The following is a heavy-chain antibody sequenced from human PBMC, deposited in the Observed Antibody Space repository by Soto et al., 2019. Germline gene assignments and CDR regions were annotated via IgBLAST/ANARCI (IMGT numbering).Heavy chain of an antibody. CDR1: GGTFSSYT. D-gene: IGHD3-3*01. Sequence: SVKVSCKASGGTFSSYTISWVRQAPGQGLEWMGRIIPILGIANYAQKFQGRVTITADKSTSTAYMELSSLRSEDTAVYYCASPKALRFLEWQGPSDAFDIWGQGAMVTVS. CDR3: ASPKALRFLEWQGPSDAFDI. V-gene: IGHV1-69*02. CDR2: IIPILGIA. J-gene: IGHJ3*02.